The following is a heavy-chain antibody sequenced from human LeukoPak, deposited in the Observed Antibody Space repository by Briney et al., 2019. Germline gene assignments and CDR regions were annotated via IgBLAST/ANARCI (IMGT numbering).Heavy chain of an antibody. CDR2: ISYDGSNK. J-gene: IGHJ4*02. CDR3: AKDPSVGATSL. Sequence: GGSLRLSCAASGFTFSSYAMHWVRQAPGKGLEWVAVISYDGSNKYYADSVKGRFTISRDNSKNTLYLQMNSLRAEDTAVYYCAKDPSVGATSLWGQGTLVTVSS. CDR1: GFTFSSYA. V-gene: IGHV3-30-3*01. D-gene: IGHD1-26*01.